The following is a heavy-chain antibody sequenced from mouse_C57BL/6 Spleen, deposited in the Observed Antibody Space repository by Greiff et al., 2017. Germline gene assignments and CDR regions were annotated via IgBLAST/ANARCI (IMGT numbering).Heavy chain of an antibody. CDR3: ARELIYDGDYVRFAY. D-gene: IGHD2-3*01. CDR2: IDPSDSET. Sequence: VQLQQPGAELVRPGSSVKLSCKASGYTFTSYWMHWVKQRPIQGLEWIGNIDPSDSETHYNQKFKDKATLTVDKSSSTAYMQLSSLTSEDSAVYYCARELIYDGDYVRFAYWGQGTLVTVSA. J-gene: IGHJ3*01. CDR1: GYTFTSYW. V-gene: IGHV1-52*01.